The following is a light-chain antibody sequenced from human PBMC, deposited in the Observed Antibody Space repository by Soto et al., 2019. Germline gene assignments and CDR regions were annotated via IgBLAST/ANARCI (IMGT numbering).Light chain of an antibody. V-gene: IGKV3-20*01. Sequence: EFVLTQSPGTLSLSPGERATLSCRASQSVSSSYLAWYQQKPGQPPRLLIYGASSSATGIADRFSGSGCGTDFTLTISRLEPEDFAVYYCQQYGSSPPMPFGQGTKVEIK. J-gene: IGKJ1*01. CDR2: GAS. CDR1: QSVSSSY. CDR3: QQYGSSPPMP.